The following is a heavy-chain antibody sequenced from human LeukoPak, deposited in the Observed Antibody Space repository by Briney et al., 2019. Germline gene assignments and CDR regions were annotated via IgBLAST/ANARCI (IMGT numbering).Heavy chain of an antibody. CDR1: GGTFSSYA. CDR3: ARGTNYRIVVVPAAYGDYYYGMDV. J-gene: IGHJ6*02. Sequence: SVKVSCKASGGTFSSYAISWVRQAPGQGLEWMGRIIPILGIANYAQKFQGRVTITADKSTSTAYMELSRLRSDDTAVYYCARGTNYRIVVVPAAYGDYYYGMDVWGQGTTVTVSS. V-gene: IGHV1-69*04. D-gene: IGHD2-2*01. CDR2: IIPILGIA.